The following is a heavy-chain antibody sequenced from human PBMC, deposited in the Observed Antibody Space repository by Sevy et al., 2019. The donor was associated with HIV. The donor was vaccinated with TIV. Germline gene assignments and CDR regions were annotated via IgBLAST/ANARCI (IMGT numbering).Heavy chain of an antibody. V-gene: IGHV1-2*02. Sequence: ASVKVSCKASGYTFTGYYMHWVRQAPGQGLEWMGWINPNSGGTNYAQKFQGRVTMTRDTPISTAYMELSRLRSDDTAVYYCARIGYSSSWPNFDYWGQGTLVTVSS. J-gene: IGHJ4*02. CDR1: GYTFTGYY. CDR3: ARIGYSSSWPNFDY. D-gene: IGHD6-13*01. CDR2: INPNSGGT.